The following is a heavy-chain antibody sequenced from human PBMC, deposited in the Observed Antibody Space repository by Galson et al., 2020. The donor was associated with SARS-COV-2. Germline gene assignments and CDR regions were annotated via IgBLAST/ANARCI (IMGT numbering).Heavy chain of an antibody. CDR2: ISSSSSYI. Sequence: GGSLRLSCAASGFTFSSYSMNWVRQAPGKGLEWVSSISSSSSYIYYADSVKGRFTISRDNAKNSLYLQMNSLRAEDTAVYYCARGLSGIAALSDWFDPWGQGTLVTVSS. CDR3: ARGLSGIAALSDWFDP. V-gene: IGHV3-21*01. J-gene: IGHJ5*02. CDR1: GFTFSSYS. D-gene: IGHD6-6*01.